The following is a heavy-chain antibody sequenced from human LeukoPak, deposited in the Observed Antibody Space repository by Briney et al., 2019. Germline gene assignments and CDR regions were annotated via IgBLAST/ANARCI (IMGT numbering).Heavy chain of an antibody. CDR3: ARQADYYDSSGYYHDAFDI. CDR2: IYPGDSDT. V-gene: IGHV5-51*01. J-gene: IGHJ3*02. CDR1: GYSFTSYW. Sequence: GEFLKISCKGSGYSFTSYWIGWVRQMPGKGLEWMGIIYPGDSDTRYSPSFQGQVTISADKSISTAYLQWSSLKASDTAMYYCARQADYYDSSGYYHDAFDIWGQGTMVTVSS. D-gene: IGHD3-22*01.